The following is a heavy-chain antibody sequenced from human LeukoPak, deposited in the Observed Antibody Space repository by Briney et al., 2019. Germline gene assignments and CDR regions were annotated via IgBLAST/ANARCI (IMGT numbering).Heavy chain of an antibody. D-gene: IGHD4/OR15-4a*01. V-gene: IGHV4-59*01. CDR3: ARYSMELDYHYYYYMDV. Sequence: PSETLSLTCTVSGGSISSYYWSLIRQPPGKGLEWIGYIYYSGSTNYNPSLKSRVTISVDTSKNQFSLKLSSVTAADTAVYYCARYSMELDYHYYYYMDVWGKGTTVTVSS. CDR1: GGSISSYY. J-gene: IGHJ6*03. CDR2: IYYSGST.